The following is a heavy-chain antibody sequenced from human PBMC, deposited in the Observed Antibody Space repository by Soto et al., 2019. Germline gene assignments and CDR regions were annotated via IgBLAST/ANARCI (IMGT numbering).Heavy chain of an antibody. V-gene: IGHV3-30-3*01. CDR2: ISYYGSNK. CDR1: GFTFSSYA. CDR3: EREAMGDRSGYGFDS. Sequence: QVQLVESGGGVVQPGRSLRLSCAASGFTFSSYAMHWVRQAPGKGLEWMAVISYYGSNKYYADAVKGRFTISRDNSKNTLFLPMTSLTAEDTAVYYGEREAMGDRSGYGFDSWGQGTLVTVS. J-gene: IGHJ4*02. D-gene: IGHD3-22*01.